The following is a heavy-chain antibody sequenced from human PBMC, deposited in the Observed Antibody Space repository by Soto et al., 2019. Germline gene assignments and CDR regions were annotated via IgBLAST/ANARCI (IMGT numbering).Heavy chain of an antibody. CDR2: IWYDGSNK. D-gene: IGHD2-8*01. Sequence: GGSLRLSCAASGFTFSSYGMHWVRQAPGKGLEWVAVIWYDGSNKYYADSVKGRFTISRDNSKNTLYLQMNSLRAEDTAVYYCARDMRNWDCTNGVCGEVRYAFDIWGQGTMVTVSS. V-gene: IGHV3-33*01. J-gene: IGHJ3*02. CDR1: GFTFSSYG. CDR3: ARDMRNWDCTNGVCGEVRYAFDI.